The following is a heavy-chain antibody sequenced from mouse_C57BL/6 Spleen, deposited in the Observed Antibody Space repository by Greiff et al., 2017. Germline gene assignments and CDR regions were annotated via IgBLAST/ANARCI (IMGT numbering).Heavy chain of an antibody. CDR2: IDPANGNT. Sequence: EVQLQQSVAELVRPGASVKLSCTASGFNIKNTYMHWVKQRPEQGLEWIGRIDPANGNTKYAQKFPGKATITADTSSNTAYLQLSSLTSEDTASYYCARGGAVVAKRRFDYWGQGTTLTVSS. D-gene: IGHD1-1*01. CDR1: GFNIKNTY. J-gene: IGHJ2*01. V-gene: IGHV14-3*01. CDR3: ARGGAVVAKRRFDY.